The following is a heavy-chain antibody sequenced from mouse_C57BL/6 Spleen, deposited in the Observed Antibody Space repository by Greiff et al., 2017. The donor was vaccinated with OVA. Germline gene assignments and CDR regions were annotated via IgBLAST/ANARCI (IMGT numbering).Heavy chain of an antibody. CDR1: GYTFTDYE. J-gene: IGHJ4*01. CDR3: TRRELDPYAMDY. CDR2: IDPETGGT. Sequence: VQLVESGAELVRPGASVTLSCKASGYTFTDYEMHWVKQTPVHGLEWIGAIDPETGGTAYNQKFKGKAILTADKSSSTAYMELRSLTSEDSAVYYCTRRELDPYAMDYWGQGTSVTVSS. V-gene: IGHV1-15*01.